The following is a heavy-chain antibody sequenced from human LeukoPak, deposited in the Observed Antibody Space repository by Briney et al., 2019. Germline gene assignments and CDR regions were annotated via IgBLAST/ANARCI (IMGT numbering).Heavy chain of an antibody. J-gene: IGHJ4*02. CDR3: ARKGESSGYYYLYYFDY. Sequence: GGSLRLSCAASGFTFSSYAMSWVRQAPGKGLKWVSAISGSGGSTYYADSVKGRFTISRDNSKNTLYLQMNTLRAEDTAVYYCARKGESSGYYYLYYFDYWGQGTLVTVSS. V-gene: IGHV3-23*01. CDR1: GFTFSSYA. CDR2: ISGSGGST. D-gene: IGHD3-22*01.